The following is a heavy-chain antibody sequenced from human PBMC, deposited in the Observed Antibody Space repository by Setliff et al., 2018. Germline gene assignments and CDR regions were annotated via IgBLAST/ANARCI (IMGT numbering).Heavy chain of an antibody. CDR3: TTPYSIYALDI. D-gene: IGHD1-26*01. J-gene: IGHJ3*02. CDR1: GFTFSSYS. CDR2: INEDGSEK. V-gene: IGHV3-7*03. Sequence: GVLKISCAASGFTFSSYSVSWVRQAPGKGLEWVASINEDGSEKYYVDSVKGRFTISRDNAKNSLYLQMNNLRVEDTAVYYCTTPYSIYALDIWGQGTMVTVSS.